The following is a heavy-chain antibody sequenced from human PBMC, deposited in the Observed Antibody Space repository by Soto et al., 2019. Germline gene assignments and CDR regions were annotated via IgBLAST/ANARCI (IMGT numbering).Heavy chain of an antibody. CDR2: IYFNGNT. CDR1: AASFSKYY. J-gene: IGHJ4*02. D-gene: IGHD3-16*01. V-gene: IGHV4-59*01. CDR3: ASVTFGGVVLAN. Sequence: SETLSLTCTVSAASFSKYYWSWIRQPPGKGLEWIGYIYFNGNTNYNSSLKRRVTISIDTSKKQISLNLTSVTDADTAVYYCASVTFGGVVLANWGQGTLVTVSS.